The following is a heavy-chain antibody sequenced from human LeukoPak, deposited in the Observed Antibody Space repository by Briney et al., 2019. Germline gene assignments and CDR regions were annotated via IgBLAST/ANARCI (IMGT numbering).Heavy chain of an antibody. CDR3: ARVWYQLLQNDAFDI. CDR1: GYTSTSYG. Sequence: ASVKVSCKASGYTSTSYGISWVRQAPGQGLEWMGWISAYNGNTNYAQKLQGRVTMTTDTSTSTAYMELRSLRSDDTAVYYCARVWYQLLQNDAFDIWGQGTMVTVSS. V-gene: IGHV1-18*01. CDR2: ISAYNGNT. D-gene: IGHD2-2*01. J-gene: IGHJ3*02.